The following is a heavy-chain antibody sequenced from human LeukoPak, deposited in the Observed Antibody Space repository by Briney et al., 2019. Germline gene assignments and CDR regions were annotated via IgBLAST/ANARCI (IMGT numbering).Heavy chain of an antibody. CDR1: GFTFSSYA. Sequence: GGSLRLSCAASGFTFSSYAMHWVRQAPGKGLEWVAVISYDGSNKYYADSVKGRFTISRDNSKNTLYLQMNSLRAEDTAVYYCARERHLSVDIVATISFDYWGQGTLVTVSS. D-gene: IGHD5-12*01. CDR2: ISYDGSNK. J-gene: IGHJ4*02. V-gene: IGHV3-30-3*01. CDR3: ARERHLSVDIVATISFDY.